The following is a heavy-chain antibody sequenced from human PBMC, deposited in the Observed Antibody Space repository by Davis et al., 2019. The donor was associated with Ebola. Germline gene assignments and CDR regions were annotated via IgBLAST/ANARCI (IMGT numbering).Heavy chain of an antibody. CDR1: EDSFTSYW. CDR3: ATLRRTITGMDDGFDI. CDR2: IYTGDSDT. Sequence: GESLKISCKDSEDSFTSYWIAWVRQMPGKGLGWMGIIYTGDSDTRYSPSFRGQVTISADKSTRTAYLQWGSLKASDTAMYYCATLRRTITGMDDGFDIWGHGTMVTVSS. J-gene: IGHJ3*02. D-gene: IGHD1-20*01. V-gene: IGHV5-51*01.